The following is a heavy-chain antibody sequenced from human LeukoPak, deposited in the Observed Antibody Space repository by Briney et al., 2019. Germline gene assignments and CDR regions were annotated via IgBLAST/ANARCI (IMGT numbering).Heavy chain of an antibody. J-gene: IGHJ5*02. Sequence: GESLEISCKGSGYSINNYWIGWVRQMPGKGLEWMGIIYPADSDIRYSPSFQGQVTISADKSISNAYLQWSSLKASDTAMYYCARQEYCSGGSCYTWFDPWGQGTLVTVSS. CDR3: ARQEYCSGGSCYTWFDP. CDR2: IYPADSDI. CDR1: GYSINNYW. D-gene: IGHD2-15*01. V-gene: IGHV5-51*01.